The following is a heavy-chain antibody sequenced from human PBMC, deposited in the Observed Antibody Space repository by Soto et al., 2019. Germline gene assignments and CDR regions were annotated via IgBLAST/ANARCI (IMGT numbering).Heavy chain of an antibody. CDR2: ITGGGDNT. D-gene: IGHD3-9*01. Sequence: EVQLLESGGDLVQPGGSLRLSCAASGFTFTSYAMSWIRQAPGKGLEWVSAITGGGDNTYYADSVKGRFTISRDNSKXXXXXQXNSLRAEDTAFYYCTQDGGSRDWLTVNWGQGTLVTVSS. CDR3: TQDGGSRDWLTVN. V-gene: IGHV3-23*01. J-gene: IGHJ4*02. CDR1: GFTFTSYA.